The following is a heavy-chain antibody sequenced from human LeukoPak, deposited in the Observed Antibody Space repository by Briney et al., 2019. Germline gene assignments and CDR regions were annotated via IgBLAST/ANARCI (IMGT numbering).Heavy chain of an antibody. CDR1: GGSFSGYY. D-gene: IGHD3-3*01. J-gene: IGHJ4*02. CDR3: ARGRNYDFWSGYYPPFFDY. V-gene: IGHV4-34*01. CDR2: INHSGST. Sequence: SETLSLTCAVYGGSFSGYYWSWIRQPPGKGLEWIGEINHSGSTNYNPSLKSRVTISVDTSKNQFSLKLSSVTAADTAVYYCARGRNYDFWSGYYPPFFDYWGQGTLVTVSS.